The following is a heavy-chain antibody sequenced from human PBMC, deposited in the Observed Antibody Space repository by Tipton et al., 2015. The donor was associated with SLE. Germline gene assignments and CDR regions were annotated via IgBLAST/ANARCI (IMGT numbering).Heavy chain of an antibody. D-gene: IGHD7-27*01. CDR1: GGSISSGSYY. J-gene: IGHJ4*02. CDR2: IYYSGST. CDR3: AREGPWGGALDY. Sequence: GLVKPSETLSLTCTVSGGSISSGSYYWGWIRQPPGKGLEWIGSIYYSGSTYYNPSLKSRVTISVDTSKNQFSLKLSSVTAADTAVYYCAREGPWGGALDYRGQGTLVTVSS. V-gene: IGHV4-39*07.